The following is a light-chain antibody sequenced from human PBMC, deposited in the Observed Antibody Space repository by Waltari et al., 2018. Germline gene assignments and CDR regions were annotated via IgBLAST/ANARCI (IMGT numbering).Light chain of an antibody. J-gene: IGLJ2*01. CDR2: DVN. CDR3: SSYTNYATVI. V-gene: IGLV2-14*01. Sequence: QSALTQPASASGSPGQSITISCTGTSSDVGYYNYVSWYQQHPGKAPKLMISDVNKRPSGVSNRFSGSKSGNTASLTISGLQAEDEADYYCSSYTNYATVIFGGGTKLTVL. CDR1: SSDVGYYNY.